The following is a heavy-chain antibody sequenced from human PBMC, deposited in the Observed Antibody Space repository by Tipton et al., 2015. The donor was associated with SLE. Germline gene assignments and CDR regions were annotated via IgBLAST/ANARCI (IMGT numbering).Heavy chain of an antibody. CDR3: ASEGYSYGYSYFDY. CDR2: IIPIFGTA. D-gene: IGHD5-18*01. J-gene: IGHJ4*02. CDR1: GGTFSSYA. V-gene: IGHV1-69*01. Sequence: QLVQSGPEVKKPGSSVKVSCKASGGTFSSYAISWVRQAPGQGLEWMGGIIPIFGTANYAQKFQGRVTITADESTSTAYMELSSLRSEDTAVYYCASEGYSYGYSYFDYWGQGTLVTVSS.